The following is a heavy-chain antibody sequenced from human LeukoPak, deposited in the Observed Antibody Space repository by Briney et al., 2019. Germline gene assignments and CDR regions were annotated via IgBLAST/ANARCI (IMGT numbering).Heavy chain of an antibody. J-gene: IGHJ4*02. CDR3: ARGAWFGPTADY. V-gene: IGHV3-53*04. CDR1: GFPFETNA. CDR2: IYSGGST. D-gene: IGHD3-10*01. Sequence: GGSLRLSCATSGFPFETNAMSWVRQAPGKGLEWVSFIYSGGSTYYADSVKGRFTISRHNSKNTLYLQMNSLRAENTAVYYCARGAWFGPTADYWGQGTLVTVSS.